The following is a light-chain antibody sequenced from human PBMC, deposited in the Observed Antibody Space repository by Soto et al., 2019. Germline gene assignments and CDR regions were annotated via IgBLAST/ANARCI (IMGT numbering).Light chain of an antibody. V-gene: IGKV1-39*01. CDR1: QSISSY. J-gene: IGKJ5*01. Sequence: ITQSASSLSPSVGDRVTITCLASQSISSYLNWYQQKPGKAPNLLMYTASNLQSGVPSRFSGSGSGTDFTLTISSLQPEDFATYYCQQSYSTPISFGQGTRLEI. CDR2: TAS. CDR3: QQSYSTPIS.